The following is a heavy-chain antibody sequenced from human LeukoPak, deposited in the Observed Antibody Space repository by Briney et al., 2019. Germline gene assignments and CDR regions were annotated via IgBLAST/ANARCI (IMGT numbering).Heavy chain of an antibody. CDR3: ARGGSSWYFDY. J-gene: IGHJ4*02. CDR1: GGSISSGDYY. D-gene: IGHD6-13*01. CDR2: IYYSGST. Sequence: SETLSLTCTVSGGSISSGDYYWSWIRQPPGKGLEGIGYIYYSGSTYDHPSLKSRVTISVHTSKNQFPLKLSSVTAADTAVYYCARGGSSWYFDYWGQGTLVTVSS. V-gene: IGHV4-30-4*08.